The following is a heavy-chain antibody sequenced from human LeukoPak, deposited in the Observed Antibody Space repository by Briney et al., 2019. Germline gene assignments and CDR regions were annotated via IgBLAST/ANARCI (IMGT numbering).Heavy chain of an antibody. CDR3: ARSIPGYSSSWTLDY. CDR1: GFTFSDYA. V-gene: IGHV3-21*01. J-gene: IGHJ4*02. CDR2: ISSSSSYI. Sequence: GGSLRLSCAASGFTFSDYAMSWVRQAPGKGLEWVSSISSSSSYIYYADSVKGRFTISRDNAKNSLYVQMNSLRAEDTAVYYCARSIPGYSSSWTLDYWGQGTLVTVSS. D-gene: IGHD6-13*01.